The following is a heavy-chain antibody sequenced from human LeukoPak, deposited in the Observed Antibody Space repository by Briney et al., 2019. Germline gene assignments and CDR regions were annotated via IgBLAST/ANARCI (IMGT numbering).Heavy chain of an antibody. CDR2: ISYDGSNK. CDR1: GFTFSSYA. Sequence: GRSLRPSCAASGFTFSSYAIHWVRQAPGKGLPSVAVISYDGSNKYYADSVKGRFTISRDNSKNTLYLQMNSLRTEDTAVYYCARGVGDFWSGYSSPSSRFDPWGQGTLVTVSS. V-gene: IGHV3-30*04. CDR3: ARGVGDFWSGYSSPSSRFDP. J-gene: IGHJ5*02. D-gene: IGHD3-3*01.